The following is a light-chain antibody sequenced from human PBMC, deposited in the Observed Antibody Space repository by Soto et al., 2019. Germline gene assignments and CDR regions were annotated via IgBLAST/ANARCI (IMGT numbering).Light chain of an antibody. CDR1: GSNIGSNS. J-gene: IGLJ2*01. CDR2: DNN. CDR3: GTWESDLSVGV. V-gene: IGLV1-51*01. Sequence: QSVLTQPPSVSAAPGQTVTISCSGSGSNIGSNSVSWYQQVPGTAPKLLLYDNNKRPSGIPDRFTGSKSGTSATLGITGLQSADEADYYCGTWESDLSVGVFGEGTKLTVL.